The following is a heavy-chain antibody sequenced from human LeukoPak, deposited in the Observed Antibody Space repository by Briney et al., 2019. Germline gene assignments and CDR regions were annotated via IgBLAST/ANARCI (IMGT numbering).Heavy chain of an antibody. D-gene: IGHD3-22*01. Sequence: GGSLRLSCAASGFNFSSFGMHWVRQAPGKGLEWVAVLSYDGTFKYYADSVKGQFTISRDNSRDTLYLQMNSLRAEDTAVYYCAKVADYYDSSGRFTYYFDYWGQGTLVTVSS. CDR3: AKVADYYDSSGRFTYYFDY. V-gene: IGHV3-30*18. CDR1: GFNFSSFG. J-gene: IGHJ4*02. CDR2: LSYDGTFK.